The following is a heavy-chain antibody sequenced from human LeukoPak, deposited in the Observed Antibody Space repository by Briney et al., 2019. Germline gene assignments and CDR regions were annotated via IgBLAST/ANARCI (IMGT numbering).Heavy chain of an antibody. CDR1: GYTFSRFY. CDR2: IKVSGGRT. D-gene: IGHD2-8*02. V-gene: IGHV1-46*01. Sequence: AAVKVSCKASGYTFSRFYVHLLRQAPGQGLEWVGIIKVSGGRTDYAQKFQGRVTMTRDMSTSTVYMELSNLRAEDTAVYYCARGGSTGTHWFDPWGQGTLVTVSS. CDR3: ARGGSTGTHWFDP. J-gene: IGHJ5*02.